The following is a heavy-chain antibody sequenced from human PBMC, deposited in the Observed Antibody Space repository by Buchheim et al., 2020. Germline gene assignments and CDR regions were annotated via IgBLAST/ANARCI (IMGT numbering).Heavy chain of an antibody. CDR3: ASFRGRYSSSWYYFDY. CDR1: GFTFTGHW. V-gene: IGHV3-11*06. D-gene: IGHD6-13*01. Sequence: VQLVESGGGLGQPGGSLRLSCAASGFTFTGHWIHWVRQAPGTGLEWVSYISSSSSYTNYADSVKGRFTISRDNAKHSLYLQMNSLRAEDTAVYYCASFRGRYSSSWYYFDYWGQGTL. J-gene: IGHJ4*02. CDR2: ISSSSSYT.